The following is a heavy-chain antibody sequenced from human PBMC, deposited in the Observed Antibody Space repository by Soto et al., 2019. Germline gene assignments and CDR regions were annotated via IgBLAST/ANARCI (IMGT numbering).Heavy chain of an antibody. CDR1: GFTFSSYA. CDR2: IGGSGGST. D-gene: IGHD2-15*01. Sequence: GGSLRLSCAASGFTFSSYAMSWVRQAPGKGLEWVSAIGGSGGSTYYADSVKGRFTISRDNSKNTLYLQMNSLRAEDTAVYYCAKVVEQDAKGPGAFDIWGQGTMVTVSS. CDR3: AKVVEQDAKGPGAFDI. V-gene: IGHV3-23*01. J-gene: IGHJ3*02.